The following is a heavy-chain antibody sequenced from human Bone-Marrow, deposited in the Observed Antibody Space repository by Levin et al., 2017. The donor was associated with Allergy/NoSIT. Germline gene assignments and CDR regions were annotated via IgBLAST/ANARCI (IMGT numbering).Heavy chain of an antibody. J-gene: IGHJ4*02. CDR1: GGTFSSYT. CDR2: IIPILGIA. Sequence: SVKVSCKASGGTFSSYTISWVRQAPGQGLEWMGRIIPILGIANYAQKFQGRVTITADKSTSTAYMELSSLRSEDTAVYYCARAPLAVVTAIHLDYWGQGTLVTVSS. D-gene: IGHD2-21*02. V-gene: IGHV1-69*02. CDR3: ARAPLAVVTAIHLDY.